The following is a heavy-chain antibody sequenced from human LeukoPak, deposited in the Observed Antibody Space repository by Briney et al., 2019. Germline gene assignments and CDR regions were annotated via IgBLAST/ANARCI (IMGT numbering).Heavy chain of an antibody. J-gene: IGHJ3*02. CDR1: GGSINNYY. CDR2: IHYSGST. CDR3: ARGGRFLEWLLNAFDI. V-gene: IGHV4-59*01. D-gene: IGHD3-3*01. Sequence: SETLSLTCTVSGGSINNYYWTWIRQPPGKGLEWIGYIHYSGSTNYNPSLKSRVTVSLDTSKNQFSLKLSSVTAADTAVYYCARGGRFLEWLLNAFDIWGQGTMVTVSS.